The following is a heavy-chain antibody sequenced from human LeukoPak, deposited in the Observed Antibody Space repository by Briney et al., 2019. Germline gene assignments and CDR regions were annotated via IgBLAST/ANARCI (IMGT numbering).Heavy chain of an antibody. Sequence: GGSPRLSCAASGFTFSSYSMNWVRQAPGKGLEWVSSISSSSSYIYYADSVKGRFTVSRDNSKNSLYLQMNSLTAADTAVYYCAKDRSIGTYYTFDHWGQGTLVTVSS. V-gene: IGHV3-21*04. CDR3: AKDRSIGTYYTFDH. J-gene: IGHJ4*02. CDR2: ISSSSSYI. D-gene: IGHD1-26*01. CDR1: GFTFSSYS.